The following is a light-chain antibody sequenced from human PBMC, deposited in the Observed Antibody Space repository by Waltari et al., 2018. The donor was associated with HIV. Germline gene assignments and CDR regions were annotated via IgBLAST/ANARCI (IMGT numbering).Light chain of an antibody. CDR3: AAWDDSLSGPYV. J-gene: IGLJ1*01. CDR1: SSDVGGYNY. V-gene: IGLV2-8*01. CDR2: DVN. Sequence: QSALTQPPSASGSPGQSVTISCTGTSSDVGGYNYVSWYQQHPDQVPKLMIYDVNKRPSGVPDRFSGSKSGNTASLTVSGLQPEDEADYYCAAWDDSLSGPYVFGTGTKVTVL.